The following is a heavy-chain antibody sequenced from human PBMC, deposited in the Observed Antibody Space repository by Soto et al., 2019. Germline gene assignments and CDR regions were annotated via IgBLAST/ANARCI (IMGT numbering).Heavy chain of an antibody. V-gene: IGHV3-30-3*01. CDR3: ARDFMPEGGYYYYGMDV. J-gene: IGHJ6*02. D-gene: IGHD2-2*01. Sequence: HPGGSLRLSCAASGFTFSSYAMHWVRQAPGKGLEWVAVISYDGSNKYYADSVKGRFTISRDNSKNTLYLQMNSLRAEDTAVYYCARDFMPEGGYYYYGMDVWGQGTTVTVSS. CDR1: GFTFSSYA. CDR2: ISYDGSNK.